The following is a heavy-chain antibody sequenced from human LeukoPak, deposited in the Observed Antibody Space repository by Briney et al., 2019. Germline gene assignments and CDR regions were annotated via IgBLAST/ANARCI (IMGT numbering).Heavy chain of an antibody. CDR3: ARGSGYYTGWSDP. CDR1: GYTFTGYY. CDR2: INPNSGGT. Sequence: ASVKVSCKASGYTFTGYYMHWVRQAPGQGFEWMGWINPNSGGTKYAQGFQDRVSMTRDTSITTAHMELSRLRSDDTAVYYCARGSGYYTGWSDPWGQGTLVTVSS. D-gene: IGHD3-3*01. V-gene: IGHV1-2*02. J-gene: IGHJ5*02.